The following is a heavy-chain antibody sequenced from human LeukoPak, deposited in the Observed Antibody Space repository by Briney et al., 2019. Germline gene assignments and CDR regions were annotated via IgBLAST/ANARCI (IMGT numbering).Heavy chain of an antibody. D-gene: IGHD3-10*01. V-gene: IGHV3-23*01. CDR1: GFTLSSYA. Sequence: PGGSLRLSCAASGFTLSSYAMSWVRQAPGKGLEWVSAISGSGGSTYYADAVKGRFTISRDNSKNTLYLQMNSLRAEDTAVYYCAKDSATMVRGVIYYYYGMDVWGQGTTVTVSS. CDR3: AKDSATMVRGVIYYYYGMDV. CDR2: ISGSGGST. J-gene: IGHJ6*02.